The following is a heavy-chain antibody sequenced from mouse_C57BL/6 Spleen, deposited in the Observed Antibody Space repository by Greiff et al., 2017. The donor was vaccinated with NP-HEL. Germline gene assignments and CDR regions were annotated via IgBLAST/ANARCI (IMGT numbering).Heavy chain of an antibody. CDR3: TRDGGAPYYFDY. CDR1: GFTFSSYA. V-gene: IGHV5-9-1*02. Sequence: EVQRVESGEGLVKPGGSLKLSCAASGFTFSSYAMSWVRQTPEKRLEWVAYISSGGGYIYYADTVKGRCTISRDTARNTLYLQRSSLKSEDTAMYYCTRDGGAPYYFDYWGQGTTLTVSS. D-gene: IGHD2-3*01. J-gene: IGHJ2*01. CDR2: ISSGGGYI.